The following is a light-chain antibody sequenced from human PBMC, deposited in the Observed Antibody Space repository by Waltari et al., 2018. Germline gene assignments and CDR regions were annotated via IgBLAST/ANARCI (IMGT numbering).Light chain of an antibody. CDR3: QQYKSWSIT. V-gene: IGKV3-15*01. CDR1: QSVSSN. J-gene: IGKJ5*01. Sequence: ELVMTQSPATLSVSPGESVTPSCRASQSVSSNLAWYQQKPVQAPRLLIHGASTRATGITDRFSASGSGTEFTLTISSLQSEDFAVYYCQQYKSWSITFGPGTRLEIK. CDR2: GAS.